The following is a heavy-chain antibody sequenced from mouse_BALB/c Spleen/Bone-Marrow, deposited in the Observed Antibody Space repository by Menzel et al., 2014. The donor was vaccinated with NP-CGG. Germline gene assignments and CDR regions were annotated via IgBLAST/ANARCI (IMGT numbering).Heavy chain of an antibody. V-gene: IGHV5-17*02. CDR2: ISSGSSTL. D-gene: IGHD1-1*01. CDR3: ARSGSSSGYFDY. Sequence: EVMLVESGGGLVQPGGSRKLSCAASGFTFSSFGMHWVRQAPEKGLEWVAYISSGSSTLYYADTVMGRFTISRDNPKNTLFLQMTSLRSEDTAMYYCARSGSSSGYFDYWGQGTTLTVSS. J-gene: IGHJ2*01. CDR1: GFTFSSFG.